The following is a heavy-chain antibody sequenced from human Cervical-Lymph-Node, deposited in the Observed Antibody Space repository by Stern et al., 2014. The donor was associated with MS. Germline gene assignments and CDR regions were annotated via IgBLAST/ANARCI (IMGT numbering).Heavy chain of an antibody. V-gene: IGHV3-30*04. CDR2: VSSDGSNK. CDR1: GLTFSSYP. CDR3: ARGRAGRSYFDL. D-gene: IGHD6-13*01. Sequence: VQLVESGGGVVQPGRSLSLSCAASGLTFSSYPMHWIRQAPGKGLEWVALVSSDGSNKYYADSVKGRFTISRDNSKNAHFLQMSGLRVEDTAVYYCARGRAGRSYFDLWGQGTLVSVSS. J-gene: IGHJ4*02.